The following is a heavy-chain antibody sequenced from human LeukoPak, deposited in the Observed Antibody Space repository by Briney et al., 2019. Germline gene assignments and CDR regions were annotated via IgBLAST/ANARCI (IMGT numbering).Heavy chain of an antibody. Sequence: SETLSLTCTVSGGFISSSSYYWGWIRQPPGKGLEWIGSIYYSGSTYYNPSLNSRVTISVDTSKNQFSLKLSSVTAADTAVYYCARAVMVGYCSSTSCHKTHYYYMDVWGKGTTVTVSS. CDR3: ARAVMVGYCSSTSCHKTHYYYMDV. J-gene: IGHJ6*03. CDR1: GGFISSSSYY. CDR2: IYYSGST. D-gene: IGHD2-2*01. V-gene: IGHV4-39*07.